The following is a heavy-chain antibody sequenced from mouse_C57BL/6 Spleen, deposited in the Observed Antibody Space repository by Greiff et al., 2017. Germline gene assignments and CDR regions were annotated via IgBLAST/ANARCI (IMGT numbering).Heavy chain of an antibody. J-gene: IGHJ4*01. CDR3: ARTPHSYAMDY. CDR1: GYSITSGYY. CDR2: ISYDGSN. V-gene: IGHV3-6*01. Sequence: EVQLQQSGPGLVKPSQSLSLSCSVTGYSITSGYYWYWIRQFPGNKLEWMGYISYDGSNNYNPSLKNRTSITRDTSTNQFFLKLNSVTTEDTATYYCARTPHSYAMDYWGQGTSVTVSS.